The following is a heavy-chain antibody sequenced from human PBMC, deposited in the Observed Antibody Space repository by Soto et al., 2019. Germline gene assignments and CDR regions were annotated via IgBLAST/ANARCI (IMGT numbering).Heavy chain of an antibody. CDR2: IPGSGDST. CDR1: GFTFTSYA. Sequence: EVQLLESGGGLVQPGGSLRLSLAASGFTFTSYAIIWDRQAPGKGRAWASVIPGSGDSTYYSDSLKGRLTISKDNSKNTLYVQMNSLRAEDTAVYYCAKAISGYNAPLDHWGQGTRVTVSS. D-gene: IGHD1-20*01. V-gene: IGHV3-23*01. J-gene: IGHJ4*02. CDR3: AKAISGYNAPLDH.